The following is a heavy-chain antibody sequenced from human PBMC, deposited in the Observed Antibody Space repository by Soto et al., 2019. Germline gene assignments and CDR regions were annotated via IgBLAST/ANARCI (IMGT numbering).Heavy chain of an antibody. CDR1: GDSISTYY. J-gene: IGHJ6*02. D-gene: IGHD3-10*01. Sequence: SETLSLTCTVSGDSISTYYWSWIRQPPGKGLEWIGYIYYSGSTNYSPSLKSRVTISLDTSKNQFSLKLTSVTAADTAMYYCARHRSYYVMDVWGQGTTVTVSS. CDR3: ARHRSYYVMDV. V-gene: IGHV4-59*08. CDR2: IYYSGST.